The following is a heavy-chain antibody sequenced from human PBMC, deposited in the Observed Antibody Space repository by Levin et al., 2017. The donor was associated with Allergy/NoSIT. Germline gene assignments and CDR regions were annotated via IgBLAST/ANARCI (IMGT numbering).Heavy chain of an antibody. CDR2: IWYDGSNK. D-gene: IGHD6-19*01. CDR3: ARDGRYSSGWYYFDY. CDR1: GFTFSSYG. Sequence: LSLPCAASGFTFSSYGMHWVRQAPGKGLEWVAVIWYDGSNKYYADSVKGRFTISRDNSKNTLYLQMNSLRAEDTAVYYCARDGRYSSGWYYFDYWGQGTLVTVSS. J-gene: IGHJ4*02. V-gene: IGHV3-33*01.